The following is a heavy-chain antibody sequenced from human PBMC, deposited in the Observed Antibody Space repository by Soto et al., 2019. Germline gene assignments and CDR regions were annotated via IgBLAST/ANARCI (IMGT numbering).Heavy chain of an antibody. V-gene: IGHV1-69*02. Sequence: ASVKVSCKASGGTFSSYTISWVRQAPGQGLEWMGRIIPILGNTNYAQKFQERVTITRDMSTSTAYMELSSLRSEDTAVYYCAAFATTGDAFDVWGQGTMVTVSS. CDR3: AAFATTGDAFDV. D-gene: IGHD4-17*01. CDR1: GGTFSSYT. J-gene: IGHJ3*01. CDR2: IIPILGNT.